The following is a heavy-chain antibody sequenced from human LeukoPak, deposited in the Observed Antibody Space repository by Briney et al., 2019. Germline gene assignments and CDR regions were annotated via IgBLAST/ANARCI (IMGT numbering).Heavy chain of an antibody. Sequence: PGGSLRLSCAASGFTFSNYAMSWVRQAPGKGLEWVANIKQDGSEEHYVDSVKGRFTISRDNAKSSLYLQMNSLRAEDTAVYYCARDHRPIDYWGQGTLVTVSS. V-gene: IGHV3-7*05. CDR1: GFTFSNYA. CDR2: IKQDGSEE. J-gene: IGHJ4*02. CDR3: ARDHRPIDY.